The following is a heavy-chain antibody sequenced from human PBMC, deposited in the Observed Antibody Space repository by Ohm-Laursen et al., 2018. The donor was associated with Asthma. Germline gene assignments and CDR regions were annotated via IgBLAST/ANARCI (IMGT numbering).Heavy chain of an antibody. Sequence: GSSVKVSCKASGGTFSSYAISWVRQAPGQGLEWMGGSIPIIGTANYAQKFQGRVTITADESTSTAYMELSSLRSEDTAVYYCATPYYYYYGMDVWGQGTTVTVSS. CDR2: SIPIIGTA. CDR1: GGTFSSYA. V-gene: IGHV1-69*01. CDR3: ATPYYYYYGMDV. J-gene: IGHJ6*02.